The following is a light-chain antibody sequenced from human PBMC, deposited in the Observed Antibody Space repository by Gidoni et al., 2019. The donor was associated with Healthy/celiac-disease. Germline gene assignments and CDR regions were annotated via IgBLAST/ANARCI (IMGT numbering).Light chain of an antibody. CDR3: QQSDSTSWT. CDR1: QSSSSY. CDR2: AAS. J-gene: IGKJ1*01. V-gene: IGKV1-39*01. Sequence: DIQMTQSPSSLSASVGDRVTITCRASQSSSSYLTWYQQKPGKAPKLLIYAASSLQSGVPARFSGSGSGTDFTLTISSRQPEDFATYYCQQSDSTSWTFGQGTKVEIK.